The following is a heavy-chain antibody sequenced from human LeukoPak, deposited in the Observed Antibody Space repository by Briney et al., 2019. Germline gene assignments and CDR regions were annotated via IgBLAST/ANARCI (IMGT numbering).Heavy chain of an antibody. D-gene: IGHD6-13*01. Sequence: SETLSLTCTVSGGSIDTYYWSWIRQPAGKGLEWIGLIFTTGSTNYNPSLKSRVTMSVDTSKNQFSLRLTSVTAADTAVYYCAIYRSIGAAGDLSDYWGQGTLVTVSS. CDR3: AIYRSIGAAGDLSDY. CDR2: IFTTGST. V-gene: IGHV4-59*10. CDR1: GGSIDTYY. J-gene: IGHJ4*02.